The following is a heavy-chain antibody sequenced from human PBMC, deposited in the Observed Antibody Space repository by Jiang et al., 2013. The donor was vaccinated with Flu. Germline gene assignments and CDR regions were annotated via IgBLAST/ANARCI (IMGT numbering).Heavy chain of an antibody. J-gene: IGHJ5*02. CDR1: GGSISSYY. Sequence: GSGLVKPSETLSLTCTVSGGSISSYYWSWIRQPPGKGLEWIGYIYYSGSTNYNPSLKSRVTISVDTSKNQFSLKLSSVTAADTAVYYCASYRNRWFDPWGQGTLVTVSS. D-gene: IGHD1-14*01. CDR2: IYYSGST. CDR3: ASYRNRWFDP. V-gene: IGHV4-59*01.